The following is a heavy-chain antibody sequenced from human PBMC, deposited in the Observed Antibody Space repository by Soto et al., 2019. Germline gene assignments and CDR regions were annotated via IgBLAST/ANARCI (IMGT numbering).Heavy chain of an antibody. CDR3: ARETPNNDGPYGMDV. CDR2: IYTSGST. CDR1: GGSISSYY. J-gene: IGHJ6*02. V-gene: IGHV4-4*07. D-gene: IGHD1-1*01. Sequence: SEPLSLPCTVSGGSISSYYWSWIRQPAGKGLEWIGRIYTSGSTNYNPSLKSRVTMSVDTSKNQFSLKLSSVTAADTAVYYCARETPNNDGPYGMDVWGQGTTVTVAS.